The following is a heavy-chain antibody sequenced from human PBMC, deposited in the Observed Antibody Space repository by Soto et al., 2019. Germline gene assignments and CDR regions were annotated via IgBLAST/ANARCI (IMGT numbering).Heavy chain of an antibody. V-gene: IGHV1-18*01. J-gene: IGHJ5*02. Sequence: QVQLVQSGAEVKKPGASVKVSCKASGYTFTSYGISWVRQAPGQGLEWMGWISAYNGNTNYAQKLQGRVTMTTDTXXSXAXTELRSLRSDDTAVYYCAREFSLGTGSSWTWGWFDPWGQGTLVTVSS. CDR3: AREFSLGTGSSWTWGWFDP. D-gene: IGHD6-13*01. CDR1: GYTFTSYG. CDR2: ISAYNGNT.